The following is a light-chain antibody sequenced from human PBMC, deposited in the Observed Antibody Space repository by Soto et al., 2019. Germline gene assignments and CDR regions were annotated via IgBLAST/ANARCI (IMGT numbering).Light chain of an antibody. CDR3: QQGHNWPLT. CDR2: GAS. Sequence: EIVMTQSPATLSLSPGERAALSCRASQSINSELAWYQQKPGQPPRLLIYGASTRATGVPARFTGSESGSEFTLTISGLLSEDYAVYYCQQGHNWPLTFGQGTTLEI. J-gene: IGKJ2*01. CDR1: QSINSE. V-gene: IGKV3-15*01.